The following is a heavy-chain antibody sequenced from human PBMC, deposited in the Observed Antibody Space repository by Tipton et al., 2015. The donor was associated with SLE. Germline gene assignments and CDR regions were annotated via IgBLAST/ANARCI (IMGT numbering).Heavy chain of an antibody. Sequence: TLSLTCAVYGGSFSGYYWSWIRQPPGKGLEWIGEINHSGSTTYDPSLKSRVTISVDTSKNQFSLKLSSVTAADTAVYYCARGLMVRGVTPGDWGQGTLVTVSS. CDR3: ARGLMVRGVTPGD. CDR2: INHSGST. J-gene: IGHJ4*02. CDR1: GGSFSGYY. V-gene: IGHV4-34*01. D-gene: IGHD3-10*01.